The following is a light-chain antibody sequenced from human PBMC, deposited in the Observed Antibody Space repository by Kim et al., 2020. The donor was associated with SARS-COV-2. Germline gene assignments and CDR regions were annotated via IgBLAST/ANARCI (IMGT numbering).Light chain of an antibody. CDR3: QQYDNLT. Sequence: LSASVGDRVTITCQASQDISNYLKWYQQKPGKAPKLLIYDASNVETGVPSRFSGSGSGTDFTFTISSLQPEDIATYYCQQYDNLTFGGGTKVDIK. V-gene: IGKV1-33*01. CDR2: DAS. CDR1: QDISNY. J-gene: IGKJ4*01.